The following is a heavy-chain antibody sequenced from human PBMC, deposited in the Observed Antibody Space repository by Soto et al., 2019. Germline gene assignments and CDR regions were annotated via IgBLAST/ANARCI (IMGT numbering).Heavy chain of an antibody. D-gene: IGHD6-25*01. CDR2: VYFTGNT. V-gene: IGHV4-39*01. J-gene: IGHJ5*02. CDR3: AGQTFTIAAASYGRSNWFDP. CDR1: GGSITSSSHF. Sequence: SETLSLTCSASGGSITSSSHFWGWVRQPPGKGLEWIGTVYFTGNTYYTPSLKSRLTMSIDTSKNEFSLRLNSVTAADTAVYYCAGQTFTIAAASYGRSNWFDPWGPGTLVTVSS.